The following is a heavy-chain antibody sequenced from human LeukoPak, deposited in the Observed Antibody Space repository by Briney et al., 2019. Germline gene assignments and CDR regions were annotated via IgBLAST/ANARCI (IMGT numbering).Heavy chain of an antibody. D-gene: IGHD2-2*01. V-gene: IGHV1-69*11. Sequence: SVKVSCKASGGTLSSYAISWVRQAPGQGLEWMGRIIPILGTANYAQKFQGRVTITTDESTSTAYMELSSLRSEDTAVYYCARDLGYCSSTSCYHYFDYWGQGTLVTVSS. CDR3: ARDLGYCSSTSCYHYFDY. J-gene: IGHJ4*02. CDR2: IIPILGTA. CDR1: GGTLSSYA.